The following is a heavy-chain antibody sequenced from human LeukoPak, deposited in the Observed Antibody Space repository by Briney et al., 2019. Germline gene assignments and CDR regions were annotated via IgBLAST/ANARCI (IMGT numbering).Heavy chain of an antibody. V-gene: IGHV3-21*01. J-gene: IGHJ5*02. D-gene: IGHD6-13*01. CDR2: ISSSSSYI. CDR3: ARVVVAAALNWFDP. Sequence: PGGSLRLSCAASGFTFSSYSMNWVRQAPGKGLEWVSSISSSSSYIYYADSVKGRFTISRDNAKNSLYLQMNSLRAEDTAVYYCARVVVAAALNWFDPWGQGTLVTVSA. CDR1: GFTFSSYS.